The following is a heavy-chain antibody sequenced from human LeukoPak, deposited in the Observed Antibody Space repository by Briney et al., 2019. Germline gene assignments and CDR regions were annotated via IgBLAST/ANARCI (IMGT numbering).Heavy chain of an antibody. J-gene: IGHJ4*02. D-gene: IGHD4-17*01. CDR1: GYTFTSYY. Sequence: SCKASGYTFTSYYMHWVRQAPGKGLEWVAVIWYDGSQKYHADSVKGRFTISRDNSKSTLYLHMDSLRAEDTAVYYCAREDTGRLDYWGQGTLVTVSS. V-gene: IGHV3-33*01. CDR2: IWYDGSQK. CDR3: AREDTGRLDY.